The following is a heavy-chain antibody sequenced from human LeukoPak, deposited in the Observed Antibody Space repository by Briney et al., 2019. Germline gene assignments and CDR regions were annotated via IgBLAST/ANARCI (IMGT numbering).Heavy chain of an antibody. D-gene: IGHD4-23*01. CDR3: ARDYGGSSPFDY. J-gene: IGHJ4*02. CDR1: GFTFSSYG. Sequence: HPGGTLRLSCAASGFTFSSYGMHWVRQAPGKGLEWVAVISYDGSNKYYADSVKGRFTISRDNAKNSLYLHMNSLRAEDTAVYYCARDYGGSSPFDYWGQGTLVTVSS. V-gene: IGHV3-30*03. CDR2: ISYDGSNK.